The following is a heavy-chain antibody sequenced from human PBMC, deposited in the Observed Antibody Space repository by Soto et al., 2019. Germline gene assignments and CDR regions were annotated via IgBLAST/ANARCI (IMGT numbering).Heavy chain of an antibody. V-gene: IGHV1-2*02. D-gene: IGHD2-15*01. CDR1: GYTFTGYY. J-gene: IGHJ4*02. Sequence: QVQLVQSGAEVKKPGASVKVSCKASGYTFTGYYMHWVRQAPGQGLEWLGWINPNSGGTNYAQKFQGRVTMTRDTSISTAYMELSRLRSDDTAVYYCARDLMDIVVVVAATPLGYWGQGTLVTVSS. CDR3: ARDLMDIVVVVAATPLGY. CDR2: INPNSGGT.